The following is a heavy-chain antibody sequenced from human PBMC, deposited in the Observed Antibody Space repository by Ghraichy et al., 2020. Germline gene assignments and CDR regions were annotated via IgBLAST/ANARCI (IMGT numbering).Heavy chain of an antibody. D-gene: IGHD2-2*02. CDR3: ARVEVGYCSSTSCYIVDP. CDR1: GGSFSGYY. V-gene: IGHV4-34*01. CDR2: INHSGST. Sequence: GSLRLSCAVYGGSFSGYYWSWIRQPPGKGLEWIGEINHSGSTNYNPSLKSRVTISVDTSKNQFSLKLSSVTAADTAVYYCARVEVGYCSSTSCYIVDPWGQGTLVTVSS. J-gene: IGHJ5*02.